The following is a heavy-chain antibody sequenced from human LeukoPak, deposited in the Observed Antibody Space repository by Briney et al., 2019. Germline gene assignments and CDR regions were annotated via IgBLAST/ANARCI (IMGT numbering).Heavy chain of an antibody. CDR1: GFTFSSYA. D-gene: IGHD5-18*01. CDR2: ISYDGSNK. J-gene: IGHJ4*02. CDR3: ARRSGYGWVY. Sequence: GGSLRLSCAASGFTFSSYAMHWVRQAPGKGLEWVAVISYDGSNKYYADSVKGRFTISRDNSKNTLYLQMNSLRAEDTAVYYCARRSGYGWVYWGQGTLVTVSS. V-gene: IGHV3-30*14.